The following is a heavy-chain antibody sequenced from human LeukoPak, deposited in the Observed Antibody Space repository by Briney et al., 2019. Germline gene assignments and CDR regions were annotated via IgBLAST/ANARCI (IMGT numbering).Heavy chain of an antibody. V-gene: IGHV3-74*01. D-gene: IGHD6-13*01. CDR2: TNSDGSGT. CDR1: GFTFNTYW. J-gene: IGHJ4*02. Sequence: GGSLRLSCAASGFTFNTYWMHWVRQAPGKGLVWVSRTNSDGSGTRYADSVKGRFTISGDNAKNTLYLQMNSLRAEDTAVYYCARDSVAASGDFDYWGQGTLVTVSS. CDR3: ARDSVAASGDFDY.